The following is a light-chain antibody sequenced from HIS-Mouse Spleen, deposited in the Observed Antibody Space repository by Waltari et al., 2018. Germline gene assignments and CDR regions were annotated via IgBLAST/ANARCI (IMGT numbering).Light chain of an antibody. CDR1: SSNIGSNY. V-gene: IGLV1-47*01. J-gene: IGLJ3*02. CDR2: RNN. Sequence: QSVLTQPPSASGTPGQRVTISCSGSSSNIGSNYVYWYQQLPGTAPKLLIYRNNPRPSGVPDRVSGSKSGTSASLAISGLRSEDEAEYYCAAWDDSLSGPVFGGGTKLTVL. CDR3: AAWDDSLSGPV.